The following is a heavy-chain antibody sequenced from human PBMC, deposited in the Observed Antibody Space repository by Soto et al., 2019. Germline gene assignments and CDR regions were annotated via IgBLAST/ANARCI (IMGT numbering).Heavy chain of an antibody. J-gene: IGHJ2*01. V-gene: IGHV1-69*08. CDR1: GGTFSSHT. CDR3: ARPDFGDYWYFDL. Sequence: QDQLVQSGAEVKKPGSSVKVSCKASGGTFSSHTFSWVRQAPGQGLEWMGRIIPALGTATYAQKFQGRVTITADESATTVYLELNSLRSEDPAVYYCARPDFGDYWYFDLWGRGTLVTVPS. CDR2: IIPALGTA. D-gene: IGHD4-17*01.